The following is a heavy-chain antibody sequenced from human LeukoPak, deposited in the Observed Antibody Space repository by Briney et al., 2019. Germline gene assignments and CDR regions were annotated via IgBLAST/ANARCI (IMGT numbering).Heavy chain of an antibody. CDR2: IWYDGSNK. Sequence: GGSLRLSCAASGFIFSSYGMHCVRQAPGKGLEWVAVIWYDGSNKYYADSVKGRFTISRDNSKNTLYLQMNSLRAEDTAVYYCARDRYGDFGWYFDLWGRGTLVTVSS. CDR1: GFIFSSYG. J-gene: IGHJ2*01. V-gene: IGHV3-33*01. D-gene: IGHD4-17*01. CDR3: ARDRYGDFGWYFDL.